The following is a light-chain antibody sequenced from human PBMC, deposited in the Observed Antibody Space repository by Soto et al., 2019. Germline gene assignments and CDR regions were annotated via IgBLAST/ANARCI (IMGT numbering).Light chain of an antibody. V-gene: IGLV4-60*02. CDR2: LEGSGSY. J-gene: IGLJ3*02. CDR3: ETWDSNTRM. CDR1: SGHSSYI. Sequence: QLVLTQSSSASASLGSSVKLTCTLSSGHSSYIIAWHQQQPGKAPRYLMKLEGSGSYNKGSGVPDRFSCSSSGADRYLTISHLQFEDEADYYCETWDSNTRMFGGGTKLTVL.